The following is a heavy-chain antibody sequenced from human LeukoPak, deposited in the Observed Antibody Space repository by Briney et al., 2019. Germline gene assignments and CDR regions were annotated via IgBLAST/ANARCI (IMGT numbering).Heavy chain of an antibody. CDR1: GFTFSSNA. CDR3: ARFSRRGYSGYDPID. D-gene: IGHD5-12*01. V-gene: IGHV3-30-3*01. Sequence: GGSLRLSCAASGFTFSSNAMHWVRQAPGKGLEWVAVISYDGSNKYYADSVKGRFTISRDNSKNTLYLQMNSLRAEDTAVYYCARFSRRGYSGYDPIDWGQGTLVTVSS. CDR2: ISYDGSNK. J-gene: IGHJ4*02.